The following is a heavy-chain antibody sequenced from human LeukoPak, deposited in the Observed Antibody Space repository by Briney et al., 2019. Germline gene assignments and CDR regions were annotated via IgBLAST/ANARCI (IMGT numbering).Heavy chain of an antibody. J-gene: IGHJ5*02. V-gene: IGHV1-8*01. CDR1: GYTFTSYD. CDR2: MNPNTGDT. CDR3: VRDGEGVAISVNYWFDP. Sequence: ASVKVSCKASGYTFTSYDINWVRQASGQGLEWMGWMNPNTGDTGYAQKFQGRVTMTRDISISTAYMELRGLRSEDTAIYYCVRDGEGVAISVNYWFDPWGQGTLVTVSS. D-gene: IGHD3-10*01.